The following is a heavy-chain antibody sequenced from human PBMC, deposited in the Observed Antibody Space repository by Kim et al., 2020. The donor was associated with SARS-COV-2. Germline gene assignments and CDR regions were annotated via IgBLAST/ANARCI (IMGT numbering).Heavy chain of an antibody. CDR2: INHSGST. J-gene: IGHJ6*01. CDR1: GGSFSGYY. V-gene: IGHV4-34*01. D-gene: IGHD3-22*01. CDR3: ARGIGYYYDSSGYYYYYYG. Sequence: SETLSLTCAVYGGSFSGYYWSWIRQPPGKGLEWIGEINHSGSTNYNPSLKSRVTISVDTSKNQFSLKLSSVTAADTAVYYCARGIGYYYDSSGYYYYYYG.